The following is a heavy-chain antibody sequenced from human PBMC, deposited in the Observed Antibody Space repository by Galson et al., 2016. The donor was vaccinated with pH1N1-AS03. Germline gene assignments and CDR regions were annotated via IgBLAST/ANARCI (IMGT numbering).Heavy chain of an antibody. D-gene: IGHD3-16*02. CDR3: ARRYYFDH. J-gene: IGHJ4*02. CDR1: GYTLTRYY. CDR2: IAPSGGPI. V-gene: IGHV1-46*01. Sequence: SVKVSCKASGYTLTRYYMHWVRQAPGKGLEWMGIIAPSGGPITYAPKFQGRITITKDTSTNTVYMELVSLRFEDTAVYYWARRYYFDHWGQGTLVTVSS.